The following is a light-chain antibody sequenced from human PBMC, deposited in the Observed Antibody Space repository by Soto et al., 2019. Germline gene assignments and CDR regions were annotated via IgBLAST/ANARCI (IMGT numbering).Light chain of an antibody. CDR3: RSDAGSYTWV. Sequence: QSALTQPRSVSGSPGQSVTISCTGTSSDVGDYNYVSWYQQHPGKAPKLLIYAVNMRPSGVPDRFSGSKSGNTASLTISGLQAEDEADYSCRSDAGSYTWVFGGGTKLTVL. CDR2: AVN. J-gene: IGLJ3*02. V-gene: IGLV2-11*01. CDR1: SSDVGDYNY.